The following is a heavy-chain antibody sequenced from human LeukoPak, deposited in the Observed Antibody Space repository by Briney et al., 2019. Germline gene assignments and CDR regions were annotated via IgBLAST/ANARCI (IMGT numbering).Heavy chain of an antibody. CDR1: GFTFSNYA. V-gene: IGHV3-30*04. CDR2: VSYDGSYK. Sequence: PGGSLRLSCAASGFTFSNYAMSWVRQAPGRGLEWVAVVSYDGSYKYYADSVKGRFSISRDNSMKMLYLQMNSLRAEDTSVYHCAKLGVVVAAITNDAFEIWGQGTMVTVSS. CDR3: AKLGVVVAAITNDAFEI. D-gene: IGHD2-15*01. J-gene: IGHJ3*02.